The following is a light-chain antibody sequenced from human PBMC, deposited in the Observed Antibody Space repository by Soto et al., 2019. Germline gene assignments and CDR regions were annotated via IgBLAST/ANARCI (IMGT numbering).Light chain of an antibody. J-gene: IGKJ1*01. CDR2: GAY. CDR1: QSVRNSY. Sequence: EILFTHSPRTLSLSPVERATLSCRASQSVRNSYLAWYQQKPGQAPRLLIYGAYTRATGIPVRFSGSGSGTDFTLTISRLEPEDFAVYYCQQYGSSPPVTFGQGTKVDIK. CDR3: QQYGSSPPVT. V-gene: IGKV3-20*01.